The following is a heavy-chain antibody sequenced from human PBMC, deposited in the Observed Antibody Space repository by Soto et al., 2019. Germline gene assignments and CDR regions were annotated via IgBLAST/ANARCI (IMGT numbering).Heavy chain of an antibody. CDR2: INHSGST. CDR1: GGSFSGYY. J-gene: IGHJ5*02. D-gene: IGHD3-10*01. CDR3: ARGYGSGSYYNVPWFDP. Sequence: SETLSLTCAVYGGSFSGYYWSWIRQPPGKGLEWIGEINHSGSTNYNPSLKSRVTISVDTSKNQFSLKLSSVTAADTAVYYCARGYGSGSYYNVPWFDPWCQGPLVT. V-gene: IGHV4-34*01.